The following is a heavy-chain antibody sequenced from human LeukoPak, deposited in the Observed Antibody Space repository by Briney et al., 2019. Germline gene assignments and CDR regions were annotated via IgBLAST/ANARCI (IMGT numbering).Heavy chain of an antibody. CDR1: GFTFSSYA. J-gene: IGHJ4*02. CDR3: AKVMPLYQLQWGLYDY. D-gene: IGHD2-2*01. Sequence: PGGSLRLSCAASGFTFSSYAMSWVRQAPGKGLEWVSTITGSGGNTYYADSVKGRFTISRDNSKNTLYLQMNSLRAEDTAVYYCAKVMPLYQLQWGLYDYWGQGTLVTVSS. V-gene: IGHV3-23*01. CDR2: ITGSGGNT.